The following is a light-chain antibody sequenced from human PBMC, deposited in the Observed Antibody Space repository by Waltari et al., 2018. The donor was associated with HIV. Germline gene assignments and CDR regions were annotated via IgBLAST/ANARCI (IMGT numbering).Light chain of an antibody. CDR2: WAS. J-gene: IGKJ3*01. V-gene: IGKV4-1*01. Sequence: EIVMTQSPDSLTVSLGERATINGKSSYSLSYSSINKHYLAWYQQKPGQPPKLPIYWASTRVSVVPDRFSGSGSGTDFTLTISSLQAEDVAVYYCQQYYTTPLTFGPGTKVDIK. CDR3: QQYYTTPLT. CDR1: YSLSYSSINKHY.